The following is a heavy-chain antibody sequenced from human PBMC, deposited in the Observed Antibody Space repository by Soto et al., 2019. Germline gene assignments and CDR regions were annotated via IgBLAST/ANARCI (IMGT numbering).Heavy chain of an antibody. CDR2: ISGGGSYI. V-gene: IGHV3-21*06. CDR1: GFTFSDEN. Sequence: GGSLRLSCSASGFTFSDENMSWVRQVPGKGLEWVSGISGGGSYIFYADSVQGRFSISRDNPKNSLFLEMNSLRVEDTAVYYCARDSDCHSTSCFFPPHVWGQGTTVTVSS. D-gene: IGHD2-2*01. CDR3: ARDSDCHSTSCFFPPHV. J-gene: IGHJ6*02.